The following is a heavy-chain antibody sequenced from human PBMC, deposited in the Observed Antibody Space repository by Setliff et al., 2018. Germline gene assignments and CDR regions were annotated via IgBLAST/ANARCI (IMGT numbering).Heavy chain of an antibody. CDR3: ARTGTYRYFDS. CDR1: SASWSINTYY. CDR2: IHYRGTT. V-gene: IGHV4-39*01. J-gene: IGHJ4*02. D-gene: IGHD1-1*01. Sequence: LPETLSLTCTVSSASWSINTYYWSWIRQPPGKGLEWIGRIHYRGTTYSNVSLASRLTISVDTSKNQFSLQLTSVTAADTAVYYCARTGTYRYFDSWGQGTRVTVSS.